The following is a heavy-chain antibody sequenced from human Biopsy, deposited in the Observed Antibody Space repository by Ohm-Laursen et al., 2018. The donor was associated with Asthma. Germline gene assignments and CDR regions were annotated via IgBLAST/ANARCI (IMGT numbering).Heavy chain of an antibody. D-gene: IGHD5-12*01. CDR2: ISYDGNHK. CDR3: AKRRGYSGHDNDY. Sequence: SLRLSCAASGFMFRSFDMHWVRQAPGKGLEWVTVISYDGNHKFYEDSVKGRFTISRDNSKNTLYLQMNSLRTEDTAVYYCAKRRGYSGHDNDYWGQGTLVIVSS. CDR1: GFMFRSFD. J-gene: IGHJ4*02. V-gene: IGHV3-30*18.